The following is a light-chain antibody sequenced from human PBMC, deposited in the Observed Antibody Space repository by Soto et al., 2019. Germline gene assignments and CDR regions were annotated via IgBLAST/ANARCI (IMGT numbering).Light chain of an antibody. CDR1: SNDVGGYNH. J-gene: IGLJ2*01. CDR2: EVS. V-gene: IGLV2-14*01. CDR3: NSYRSTDTVV. Sequence: QSALTQPASVSGSPGQSITISCTGTSNDVGGYNHVSWYQQHPGKAPKLIIYEVSYRASGVSNRFSGSKSGNTASLTISGLQAEDEADYYCNSYRSTDTVVFGGGTKLTVL.